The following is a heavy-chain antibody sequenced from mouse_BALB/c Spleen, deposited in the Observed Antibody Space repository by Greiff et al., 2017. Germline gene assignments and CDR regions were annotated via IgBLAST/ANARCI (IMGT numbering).Heavy chain of an antibody. Sequence: EVQVVESGGGLVQPGGSLRLSCATSGFTFTDYYMSWVRQPPGKALEWLGFIRNKANGYTTEYSASVKGRFTISRDNSQSILYLQMNTLRAEDSATYYCARDEAYGNYVGDAMDYWGQGTSVTVSS. CDR2: IRNKANGYTT. V-gene: IGHV7-3*02. D-gene: IGHD2-1*01. CDR3: ARDEAYGNYVGDAMDY. J-gene: IGHJ4*01. CDR1: GFTFTDYY.